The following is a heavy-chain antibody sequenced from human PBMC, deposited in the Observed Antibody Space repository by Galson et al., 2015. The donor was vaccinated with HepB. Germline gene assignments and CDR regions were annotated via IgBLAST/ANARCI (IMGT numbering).Heavy chain of an antibody. Sequence: TLSLTCTVSGGSISSYYWSWIRQPPGKGLEWIGYIYYSGSTNYNPSLKSRVTISVDTSKNQFSLKLSSVTAADTAVYYCARHSGSYYLDAFDIWGQGTMVTVSS. V-gene: IGHV4-59*08. CDR3: ARHSGSYYLDAFDI. CDR2: IYYSGST. D-gene: IGHD1-26*01. J-gene: IGHJ3*02. CDR1: GGSISSYY.